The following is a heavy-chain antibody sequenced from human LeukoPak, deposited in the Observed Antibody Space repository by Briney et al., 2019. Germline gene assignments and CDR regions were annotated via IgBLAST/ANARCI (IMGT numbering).Heavy chain of an antibody. CDR2: INPNSGGT. V-gene: IGHV1-2*02. CDR3: ARPYSSGWYSFDY. Sequence: ASVKVSCKASGYTFTGYYMHWVRQAPGQGLEWMGWINPNSGGTNYAQKFQGRVTMTRDTSISTAYMVLSRLRSDDTAVYYCARPYSSGWYSFDYWGQGTLVTVSS. D-gene: IGHD6-19*01. CDR1: GYTFTGYY. J-gene: IGHJ4*02.